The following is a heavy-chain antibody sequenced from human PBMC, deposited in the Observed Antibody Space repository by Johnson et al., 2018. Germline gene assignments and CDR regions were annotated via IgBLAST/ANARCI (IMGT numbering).Heavy chain of an antibody. J-gene: IGHJ6*03. CDR2: FRWNSGSI. Sequence: VQLVQSGGGLVQPGRSLRLSCAASGFTFDDYAMHWARQAAGKGLEWVSGFRWNSGSIGYADSVKGRFTISRDNAKNSLYLPMNSLRAEDTALYYCAKEGWCGGNYYYYYMDVWGNGTTVTVSS. V-gene: IGHV3-9*01. D-gene: IGHD3-10*01. CDR1: GFTFDDYA. CDR3: AKEGWCGGNYYYYYMDV.